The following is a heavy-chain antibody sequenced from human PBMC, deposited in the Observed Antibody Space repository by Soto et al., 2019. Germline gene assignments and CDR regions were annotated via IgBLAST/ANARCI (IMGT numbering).Heavy chain of an antibody. V-gene: IGHV4-30-4*08. J-gene: IGHJ4*02. CDR2: IYYSGSS. CDR3: AREGARWPGYFDS. Sequence: QVRLHESGPGLVKPSQTLSLTCSVSGGSISGDYYWSWIRQSPEKGLEWIGYIYYSGSSYSNPALQSRLSMSLDTSKNQFSLKLRSVTAADTAVYYCAREGARWPGYFDSWGQGALVVVSS. D-gene: IGHD2-15*01. CDR1: GGSISGDYY.